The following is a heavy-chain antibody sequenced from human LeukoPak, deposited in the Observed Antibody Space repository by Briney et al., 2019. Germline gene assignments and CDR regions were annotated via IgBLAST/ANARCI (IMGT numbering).Heavy chain of an antibody. J-gene: IGHJ4*02. D-gene: IGHD2-2*02. CDR1: GFTFSSYG. V-gene: IGHV3-30*02. CDR2: IRYDGSNK. CDR3: AKSPGYCSSTSCYRKDYFDY. Sequence: PGGSLRLSCAASGFTFSSYGMHWVRQAPGKGLEWVAFIRYDGSNKYYADSVKGRFTISRDNSKNTLYLQMNSLRAEDTAVYYCAKSPGYCSSTSCYRKDYFDYWGQGTLVTVS.